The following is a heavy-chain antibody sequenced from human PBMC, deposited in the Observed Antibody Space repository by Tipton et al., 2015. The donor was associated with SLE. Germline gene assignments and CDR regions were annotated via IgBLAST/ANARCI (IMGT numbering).Heavy chain of an antibody. J-gene: IGHJ3*02. CDR1: GASFSGYY. Sequence: TLSLTCAVSGASFSGYYWSWIRQPPGKGLEWVGEINHSGSTNYNPSLKSRVTISVDTSKNQFSLKLSSVTAADTAVYYFAREWDGGSYTFDAFDIWGQGTMVTVSS. V-gene: IGHV4-34*01. CDR2: INHSGST. D-gene: IGHD1-26*01. CDR3: AREWDGGSYTFDAFDI.